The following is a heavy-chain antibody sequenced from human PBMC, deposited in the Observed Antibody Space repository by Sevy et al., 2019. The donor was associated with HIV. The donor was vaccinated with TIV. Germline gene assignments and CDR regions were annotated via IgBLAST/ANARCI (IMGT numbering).Heavy chain of an antibody. CDR3: ARLFSCGGDCYYLDY. CDR1: GFTFSNYD. Sequence: GGSLRLSCAASGFTFSNYDMHWVRQAPGKGLEWVGVISHDGNYKNYADSVKVRFTISRDDFKNTLYLQMSSLRPEDTAVYFCARLFSCGGDCYYLDYWGQGALVTVSS. V-gene: IGHV3-30-3*01. CDR2: ISHDGNYK. J-gene: IGHJ4*02. D-gene: IGHD2-21*02.